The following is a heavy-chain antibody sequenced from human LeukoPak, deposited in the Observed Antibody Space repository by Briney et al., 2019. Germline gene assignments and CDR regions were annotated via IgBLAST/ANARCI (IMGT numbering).Heavy chain of an antibody. J-gene: IGHJ3*02. CDR2: ISYDGSNK. V-gene: IGHV3-30*18. D-gene: IGHD3-9*01. CDR3: AKELKILDWFSAFDI. Sequence: GGSLRLSCAASGFTFSSYGMHWVRQAPGKGLEWVADISYDGSNKYYADSVKGRFTISRDNSKNTLYLQMNSLRAEDAAVYYCAKELKILDWFSAFDIWGQGTMVTVSS. CDR1: GFTFSSYG.